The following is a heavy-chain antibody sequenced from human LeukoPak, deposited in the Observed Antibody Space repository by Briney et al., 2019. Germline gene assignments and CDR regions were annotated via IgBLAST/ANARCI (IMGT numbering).Heavy chain of an antibody. CDR3: ARVYYDFWSGLGGATNFDY. V-gene: IGHV1-18*01. CDR2: ITAYNGNT. J-gene: IGHJ4*02. D-gene: IGHD3-3*01. Sequence: ASVTVSCKASGYTFTSHGISWVRQASGHGLEWMGWITAYNGNTHYAQKLQGRVTMTTDTSTSTAYMELRSLRSDDTAVYYCARVYYDFWSGLGGATNFDYWGQGTLVTVSS. CDR1: GYTFTSHG.